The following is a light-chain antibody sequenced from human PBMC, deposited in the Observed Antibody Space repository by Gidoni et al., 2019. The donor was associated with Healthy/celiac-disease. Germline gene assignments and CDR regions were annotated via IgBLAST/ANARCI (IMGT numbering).Light chain of an antibody. Sequence: DIVLTQSPGTLSLSPGERATLSCRASQSVSSSYLAWYQQKPGQAPRLLIYGASSRATGILDRFSGSGSGTAFTLTISRLEPADFAVYYCQQYGSSPPTFGQGTKLEIK. J-gene: IGKJ2*01. CDR2: GAS. V-gene: IGKV3-20*01. CDR1: QSVSSSY. CDR3: QQYGSSPPT.